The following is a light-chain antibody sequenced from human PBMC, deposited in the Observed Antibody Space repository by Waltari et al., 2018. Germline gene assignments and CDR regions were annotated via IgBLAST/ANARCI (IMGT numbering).Light chain of an antibody. CDR3: HSTDSRGKPSCV. Sequence: SYELTQSPSVSVSPGQTARITCSGDALPTKYAYWYQQKSGQAPVLVIYEDTKRPSGIPERFCGSSSGTEATLTISGAQVEDEGDYYCHSTDSRGKPSCVFGGGTKLTVL. V-gene: IGLV3-10*01. CDR1: ALPTKY. CDR2: EDT. J-gene: IGLJ3*02.